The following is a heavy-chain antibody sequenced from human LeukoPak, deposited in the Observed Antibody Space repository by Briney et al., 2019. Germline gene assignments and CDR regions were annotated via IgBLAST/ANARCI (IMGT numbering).Heavy chain of an antibody. D-gene: IGHD3-22*01. J-gene: IGHJ6*02. CDR1: GYTFTDSY. Sequence: ASVKVSCKASGYTFTDSYMHWVRLAPGQGPEGMGWVNPNSGDTKYAQRFQGRVTMTRDTSINTAYMELSSLRSDDTAVYYCASLITLVIPVAPYCYYGVDVWGQGTTVTVSS. CDR3: ASLITLVIPVAPYCYYGVDV. V-gene: IGHV1-2*02. CDR2: VNPNSGDT.